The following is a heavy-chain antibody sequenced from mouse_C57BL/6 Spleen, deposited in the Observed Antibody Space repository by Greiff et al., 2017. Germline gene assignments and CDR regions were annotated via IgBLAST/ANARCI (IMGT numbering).Heavy chain of an antibody. CDR1: GFSFTSYG. D-gene: IGHD1-1*01. CDR2: IWSGGST. J-gene: IGHJ4*01. V-gene: IGHV2-2*01. CDR3: AGDRVYYYDSSYGAMDY. Sequence: VQRVESGPGLVQPSQSLSITCTVSGFSFTSYGVHWVRQSPGKGLEWLGVIWSGGSTDYNAAFISRLSISKDNSKCEVFFKMTSLQADDTAIYYCAGDRVYYYDSSYGAMDYWGQGTSVTVSS.